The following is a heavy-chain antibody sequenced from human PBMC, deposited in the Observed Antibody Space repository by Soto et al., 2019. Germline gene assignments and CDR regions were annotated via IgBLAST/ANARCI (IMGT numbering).Heavy chain of an antibody. Sequence: QVQLVQSGAEVKKPGASVKVSCKASGYTFTSYGISWVRQAPGQRLEWMGWISAYNGNTNYAQKLQGRVTMTTDTSTSTAYMELRSLRSDDTAVYYCARDREDYCSSTSCYIPVADPWGQGTLVTVSS. D-gene: IGHD2-2*02. CDR2: ISAYNGNT. V-gene: IGHV1-18*04. CDR1: GYTFTSYG. CDR3: ARDREDYCSSTSCYIPVADP. J-gene: IGHJ5*02.